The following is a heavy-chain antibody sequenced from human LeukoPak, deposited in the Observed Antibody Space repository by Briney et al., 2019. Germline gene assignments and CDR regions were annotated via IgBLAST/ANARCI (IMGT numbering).Heavy chain of an antibody. J-gene: IGHJ4*02. CDR2: ISGSGGST. V-gene: IGHV3-23*01. D-gene: IGHD2-15*01. Sequence: GGSLRLSCIASGFTFGDYAMSWVRQAPGKGLEWVSAISGSGGSTSYADSVKGRFTISRDNSKNTLYLQMNSLRAEDTAVYYCAKSFKYCSGGTCYSVDYWGQGTLVTVSS. CDR1: GFTFGDYA. CDR3: AKSFKYCSGGTCYSVDY.